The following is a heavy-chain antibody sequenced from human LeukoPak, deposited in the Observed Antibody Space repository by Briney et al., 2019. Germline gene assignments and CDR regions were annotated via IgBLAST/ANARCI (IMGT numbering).Heavy chain of an antibody. Sequence: GESLKISCKGSGYSFTSYWIAWVRQMPGKGLEWMGIIYPGDSDTRYSPSFQGQVTISADKSISTTYLQWSSLKASDTAMYYCARQRAIAVAGIYYFYYMDVWGKGTTVTISS. CDR2: IYPGDSDT. J-gene: IGHJ6*03. V-gene: IGHV5-51*01. D-gene: IGHD6-19*01. CDR1: GYSFTSYW. CDR3: ARQRAIAVAGIYYFYYMDV.